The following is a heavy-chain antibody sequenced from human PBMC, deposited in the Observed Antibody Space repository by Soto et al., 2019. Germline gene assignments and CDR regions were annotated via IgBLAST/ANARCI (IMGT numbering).Heavy chain of an antibody. CDR1: GFTFTNFA. D-gene: IGHD2-8*02. CDR2: ISGSGRGAATFYP. CDR3: AKDSLYWGSGRSPGD. J-gene: IGHJ4*02. V-gene: IGHV3-23*01. Sequence: PGGSLRLSCAASGFTFTNFAMSWVRQAPGKGLEWVSTISGSGRGAATFYPYYAESVKGQFTTSRDNSKNTESLQMNSLRAEDTAFYYGAKDSLYWGSGRSPGDWGQGTLVTVSS.